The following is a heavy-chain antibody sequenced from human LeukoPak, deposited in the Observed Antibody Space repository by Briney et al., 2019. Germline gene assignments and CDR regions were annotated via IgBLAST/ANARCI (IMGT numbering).Heavy chain of an antibody. CDR3: ARSTIFGVAMGYNWFDP. V-gene: IGHV1-69*13. CDR2: IIPIFGTA. J-gene: IGHJ5*02. CDR1: GGTFSSYA. D-gene: IGHD3-3*01. Sequence: SVTVSCKASGGTFSSYAISWARQAPGQGLEWMGGIIPIFGTANYAQKFQGRVTITADESTSTAYMELSSLRSEDTAVYYCARSTIFGVAMGYNWFDPWGQGTLVTVSS.